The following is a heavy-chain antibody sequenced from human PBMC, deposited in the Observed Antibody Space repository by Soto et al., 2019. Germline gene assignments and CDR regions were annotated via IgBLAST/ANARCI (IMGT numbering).Heavy chain of an antibody. D-gene: IGHD1-26*01. CDR3: ASLAREDELTRDAFDI. V-gene: IGHV1-18*01. CDR1: GYTFTSYG. J-gene: IGHJ3*02. Sequence: ASVKVSCKASGYTFTSYGISWVRQAPGQGLEWMGWISAYNGNTNYAQKLQGRVTMTTDTSTSTAYMELRSLRSDDTAVYYCASLAREDELTRDAFDIWGQGTMVTVSS. CDR2: ISAYNGNT.